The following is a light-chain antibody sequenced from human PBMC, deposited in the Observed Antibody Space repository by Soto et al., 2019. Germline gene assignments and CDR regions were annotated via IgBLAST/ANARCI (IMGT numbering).Light chain of an antibody. CDR2: DAS. CDR3: QQYDNLPLT. Sequence: IQMTQSPSSLSASVVDRVTITCQASQDISNYLNWYQQKPGKAPKLLIYDASNLETGVPSRFSGSGSGTDFTFTISSLQPEDIATYYCQQYDNLPLTFGGGTKVDI. J-gene: IGKJ4*01. CDR1: QDISNY. V-gene: IGKV1-33*01.